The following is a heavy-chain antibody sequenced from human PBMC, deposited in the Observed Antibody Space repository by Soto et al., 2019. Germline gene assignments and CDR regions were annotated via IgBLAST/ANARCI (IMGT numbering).Heavy chain of an antibody. Sequence: PGGSLRLSCAASGFTFSSYAMHWVRQAPGKGLEWVAVISYDGSNKYYADSVKGRFTISRDNSKNTLYLQMNSLRAEDTAVYYCARAPRGLYCTNGVCYMFGSWFDPWGQGTLVTVSS. J-gene: IGHJ5*02. CDR1: GFTFSSYA. CDR3: ARAPRGLYCTNGVCYMFGSWFDP. D-gene: IGHD2-8*01. V-gene: IGHV3-30-3*01. CDR2: ISYDGSNK.